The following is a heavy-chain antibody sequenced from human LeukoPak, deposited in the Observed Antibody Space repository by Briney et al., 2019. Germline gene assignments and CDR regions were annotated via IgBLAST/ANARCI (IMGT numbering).Heavy chain of an antibody. CDR3: AKREAEGISPPFDF. CDR2: ISGGGTTT. Sequence: PGGSLRLSCAASGFTFRSYTMNWVRQAPGKGLEWVSTISGGGTTTYYADSVKGRFTISRDNSKNTLYLQMNSLRAEDTAVYYCAKREAEGISPPFDFWGQGTLVTVSS. CDR1: GFTFRSYT. D-gene: IGHD2-15*01. J-gene: IGHJ4*02. V-gene: IGHV3-23*01.